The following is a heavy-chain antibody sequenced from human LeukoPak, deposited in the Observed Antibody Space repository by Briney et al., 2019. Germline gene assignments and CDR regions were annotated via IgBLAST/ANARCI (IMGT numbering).Heavy chain of an antibody. D-gene: IGHD3-3*01. Sequence: TGGSLRLSCAASGFTFSTYWMNWVRQAPGKGLEWVSAISGSGGSTYYADSVKGRFTISRDNSKNTLYLQMNSLRAEDTAVYYCAKGGYYDFWSGYYPDYWGQGTLVTVSS. CDR3: AKGGYYDFWSGYYPDY. J-gene: IGHJ4*02. V-gene: IGHV3-23*01. CDR2: ISGSGGST. CDR1: GFTFSTYW.